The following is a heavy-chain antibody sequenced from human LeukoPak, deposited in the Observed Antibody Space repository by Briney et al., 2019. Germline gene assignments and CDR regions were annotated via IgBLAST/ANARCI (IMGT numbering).Heavy chain of an antibody. V-gene: IGHV3-30*18. CDR3: AKDLPNAPQIDY. CDR2: ISYDGSNK. J-gene: IGHJ4*02. CDR1: GFTFSSYG. Sequence: GRSLRLSCAASGFTFSSYGMHWVRQAPGKGLEWVAVISYDGSNKYYADSVKGRFTISRDNSKNTLYLQMHSLRAEDTAVYYCAKDLPNAPQIDYWGQGTLVTVSS.